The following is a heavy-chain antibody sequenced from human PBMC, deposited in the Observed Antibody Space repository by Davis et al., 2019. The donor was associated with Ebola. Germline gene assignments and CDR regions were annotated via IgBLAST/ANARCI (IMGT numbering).Heavy chain of an antibody. D-gene: IGHD4-17*01. J-gene: IGHJ4*02. CDR1: GFTFSSYW. V-gene: IGHV3-48*02. Sequence: GESLKISCAASGFTFSSYWMSWLRQAPGKGLEWLSFISFSSNSIYYADSTKGRFAISRDDAERSLFLQMDSLRDEDTALYYCARAPYGDPTFDYWGQGTLVTVSS. CDR2: ISFSSNSI. CDR3: ARAPYGDPTFDY.